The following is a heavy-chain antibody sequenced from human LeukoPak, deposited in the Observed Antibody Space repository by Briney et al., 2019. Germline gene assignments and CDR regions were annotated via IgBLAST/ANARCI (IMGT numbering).Heavy chain of an antibody. CDR3: AKDIWYYYGSGSLSGMDV. V-gene: IGHV3-43*02. CDR1: GFTFDDYA. D-gene: IGHD3-10*01. Sequence: PGGSLRLSCAASGFTFDDYAMHWVRQAPGKGLEWVSLISGDGGSTYYADSVKGRFTISRDNSKNSLYLQMNSLRTEDTALYYCAKDIWYYYGSGSLSGMDVWGRGTRSPSP. CDR2: ISGDGGST. J-gene: IGHJ6*02.